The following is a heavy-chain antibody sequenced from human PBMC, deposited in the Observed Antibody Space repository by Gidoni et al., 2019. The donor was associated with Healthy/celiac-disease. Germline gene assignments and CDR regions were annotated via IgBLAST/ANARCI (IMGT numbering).Heavy chain of an antibody. CDR2: IYTSGST. V-gene: IGHV4-61*02. J-gene: IGHJ6*03. D-gene: IGHD6-19*01. CDR3: AKDIEVPGIAVAEGYHYMDV. CDR1: GGSISSCCYY. Sequence: QAQLPESGPGLVKPSQTLSLTCPVSGGSISSCCYYCRWIRQPAGKGLEWIGRIYTSGSTNYNPSLKSRVTMSVDTSKNQFSLKLSSVTAADTAVYYCAKDIEVPGIAVAEGYHYMDVWGKGTTVTVSS.